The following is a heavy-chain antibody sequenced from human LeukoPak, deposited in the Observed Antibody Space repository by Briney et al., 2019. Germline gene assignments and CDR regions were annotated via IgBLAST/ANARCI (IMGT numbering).Heavy chain of an antibody. CDR2: MYDSGST. CDR3: ARHGGSYTFDF. V-gene: IGHV4-59*01. D-gene: IGHD1-26*01. Sequence: SETLSLTCTVSGGSISSYYWSWIRQPPGKGLELIGYMYDSGSTNYNPSLKSRVTISVDTSKNQFSLRLSSVTAADTAVYYCARHGGSYTFDFWGQGVLVTVSS. CDR1: GGSISSYY. J-gene: IGHJ4*02.